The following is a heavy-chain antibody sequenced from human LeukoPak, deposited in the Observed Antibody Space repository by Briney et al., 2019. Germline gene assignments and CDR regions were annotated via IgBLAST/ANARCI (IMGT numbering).Heavy chain of an antibody. D-gene: IGHD3-10*01. CDR1: GGTFSSYA. Sequence: GSSVKVSCKASGGTFSSYAISWVRQAPGQGLEWMGGIIPIFGTANYAQKFQGRVTITADKSTSTAYMELSSLRSEDTAVYYCAGRRNYYGSGSHFDYWGQGTLVTVYS. CDR3: AGRRNYYGSGSHFDY. V-gene: IGHV1-69*06. J-gene: IGHJ4*02. CDR2: IIPIFGTA.